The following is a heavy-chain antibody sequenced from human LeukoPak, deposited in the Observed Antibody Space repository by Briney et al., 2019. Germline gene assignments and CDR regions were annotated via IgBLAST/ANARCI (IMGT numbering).Heavy chain of an antibody. CDR1: GGTFSSYA. Sequence: ASVKVSCKASGGTFSSYAMSWVRQAPGQGLEWMGGIIPIFGTANYAQKFQGRVTITTDESTSTAYMELSSLRSEDTAVYYCAREEHSSSSFDYWGQGTLVTVSS. CDR2: IIPIFGTA. D-gene: IGHD6-6*01. CDR3: AREEHSSSSFDY. V-gene: IGHV1-69*05. J-gene: IGHJ4*02.